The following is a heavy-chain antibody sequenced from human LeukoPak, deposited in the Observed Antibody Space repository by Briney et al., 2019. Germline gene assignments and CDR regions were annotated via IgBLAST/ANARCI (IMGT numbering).Heavy chain of an antibody. CDR2: ISKRSGHI. CDR3: ARFDGGFDS. CDR1: GFTFKSFV. D-gene: IGHD3-9*01. Sequence: PGGSLRLSRAASGFTFKSFVMGWVRQAPGRGLEWVSYISKRSGHIYHTDSVEGRFTTSRDNANDSVYLQMNNLRVEDTAIYFCARFDGGFDSWGQGTLVTVSS. V-gene: IGHV3-21*05. J-gene: IGHJ4*02.